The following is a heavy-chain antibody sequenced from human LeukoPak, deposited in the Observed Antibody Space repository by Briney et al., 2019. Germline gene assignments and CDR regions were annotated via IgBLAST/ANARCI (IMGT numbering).Heavy chain of an antibody. D-gene: IGHD1-26*01. CDR2: ISAYNGNT. CDR3: AREGWGGSYYGSDY. CDR1: GGTFSSYG. V-gene: IGHV1-18*01. Sequence: ASVKVSCKASGGTFSSYGISWVRQAPGQGLEWMGWISAYNGNTNYAQKLQGRVTMTTDTSTSTAYMELRSLRSDDTAVYYCAREGWGGSYYGSDYWGQGTLVTVSS. J-gene: IGHJ4*02.